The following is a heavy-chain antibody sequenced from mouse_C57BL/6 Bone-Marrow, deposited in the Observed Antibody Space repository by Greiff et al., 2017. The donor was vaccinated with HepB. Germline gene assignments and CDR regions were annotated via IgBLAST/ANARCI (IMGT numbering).Heavy chain of an antibody. V-gene: IGHV5-15*01. CDR2: ISNLAYSI. CDR1: GFTFSDYG. J-gene: IGHJ4*01. D-gene: IGHD3-2*01. CDR3: ARGETRGYAMDY. Sequence: DVHLVESGGGLVQPGGSLKLSCAASGFTFSDYGMAWVRQAPRKGPEWVAFISNLAYSIYYADTVTGRFTIARENAKNTLYLEMSSLRSEDTAMYYCARGETRGYAMDYWGQGTSVTVSS.